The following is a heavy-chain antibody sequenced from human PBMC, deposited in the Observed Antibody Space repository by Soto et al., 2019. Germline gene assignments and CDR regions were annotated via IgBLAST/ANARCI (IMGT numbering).Heavy chain of an antibody. D-gene: IGHD3-22*01. J-gene: IGHJ4*02. Sequence: ETLSLTCAVYGGSFSGYYWSWIRQPPGKGLEWIGEINHSGSTNYNPSLKSRVTISVDTSKNQFSLKLSSVTAADTAVYYCARALDYYDSSASGYWGQGTLVTVSS. CDR3: ARALDYYDSSASGY. CDR2: INHSGST. V-gene: IGHV4-34*01. CDR1: GGSFSGYY.